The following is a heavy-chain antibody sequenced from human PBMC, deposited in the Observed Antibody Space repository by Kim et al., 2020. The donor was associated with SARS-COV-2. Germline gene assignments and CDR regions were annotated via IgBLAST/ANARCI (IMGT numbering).Heavy chain of an antibody. CDR1: GFTFSSYA. Sequence: GGSLRLSCAASGFTFSSYAMSWVRQAPGKGLEWVSAISGSGGSTYYADSVKGRFTISRDNSKNTLYLQMNSLRAEDTAVYYCAKSWVQLIVVVPAAMWGGGMDVWGQGTTVTVSS. CDR2: ISGSGGST. D-gene: IGHD2-2*01. J-gene: IGHJ6*02. CDR3: AKSWVQLIVVVPAAMWGGGMDV. V-gene: IGHV3-23*01.